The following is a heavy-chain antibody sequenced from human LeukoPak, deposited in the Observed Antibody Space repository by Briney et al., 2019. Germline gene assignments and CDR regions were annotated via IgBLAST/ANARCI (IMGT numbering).Heavy chain of an antibody. D-gene: IGHD5-24*01. CDR2: ISWNRGHI. CDR3: AKDRVDMATIGLMGDALDF. V-gene: IGHV3-9*01. Sequence: GGSLRLSCAASGFIFGDYAIHWVRHAPGKGLEGVSGISWNRGHIDYAASVKGRFTISRDNAKNSLYLQMHGLTDEDTALYYCAKDRVDMATIGLMGDALDFWGQGTMVTVSS. J-gene: IGHJ3*01. CDR1: GFIFGDYA.